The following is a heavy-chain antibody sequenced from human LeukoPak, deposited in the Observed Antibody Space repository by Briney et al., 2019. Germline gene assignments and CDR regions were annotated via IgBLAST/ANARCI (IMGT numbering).Heavy chain of an antibody. V-gene: IGHV4-39*02. CDR1: GGSISSYY. J-gene: IGHJ3*02. CDR2: IYYSGST. Sequence: PSETLSLTCTVSGGSISSYYWSWIRQPPGKGLEWIGSIYYSGSTYYNPSLKSRVTISVDTSKNQFSLKLSSVTAADTAVYYCARETTVTTLSAFDIWGQGTMVTVSS. D-gene: IGHD4-11*01. CDR3: ARETTVTTLSAFDI.